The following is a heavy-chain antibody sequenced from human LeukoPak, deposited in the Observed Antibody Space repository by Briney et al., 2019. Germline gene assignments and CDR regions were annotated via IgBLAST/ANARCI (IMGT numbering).Heavy chain of an antibody. CDR1: GFTFSNYE. CDR3: ARGPRITIFGGGFDY. Sequence: GGSLRLSCEASGFTFSNYEMNWVRQAPGMGLEWVSYINSSGSIIYYADSVKARFTISRDNAENSLYLQMNSLRAEDTAVYYCARGPRITIFGGGFDYWGQGTLVTVSS. J-gene: IGHJ4*02. CDR2: INSSGSII. D-gene: IGHD3-3*01. V-gene: IGHV3-48*03.